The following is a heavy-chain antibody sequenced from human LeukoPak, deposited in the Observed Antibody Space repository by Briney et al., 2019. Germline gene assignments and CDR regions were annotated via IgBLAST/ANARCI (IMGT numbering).Heavy chain of an antibody. J-gene: IGHJ4*02. V-gene: IGHV3-21*06. D-gene: IGHD6-19*01. Sequence: GGSLRLSCAASGLTFSNYGMSWVRQAPGKGLEWVSSISGGSDYIFHADPVKGRFTISRDNAKNSLYLQMNSLRAEDTAVYYCARIGSGWYWEYWGQGALVTVSS. CDR1: GLTFSNYG. CDR2: ISGGSDYI. CDR3: ARIGSGWYWEY.